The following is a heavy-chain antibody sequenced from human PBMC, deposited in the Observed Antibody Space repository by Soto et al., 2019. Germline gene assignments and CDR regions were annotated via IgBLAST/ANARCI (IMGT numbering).Heavy chain of an antibody. Sequence: QITWKESGPTLVKPTQTLTLTCTFSGFSVNTGGVGVGWIRQPPGKALEWLALIYWNEDKRYSPSLKSRLTITKDTSKNQVVLTMTNMDPVDTATYYCAHRGYGDYPRDNWFDPWGQGTLVTVSS. CDR3: AHRGYGDYPRDNWFDP. D-gene: IGHD4-17*01. J-gene: IGHJ5*02. CDR2: IYWNEDK. CDR1: GFSVNTGGVG. V-gene: IGHV2-5*01.